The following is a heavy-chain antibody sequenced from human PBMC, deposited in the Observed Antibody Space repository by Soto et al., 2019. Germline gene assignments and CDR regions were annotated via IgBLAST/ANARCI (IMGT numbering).Heavy chain of an antibody. J-gene: IGHJ3*01. CDR2: VYGDGDK. Sequence: QIALKESGPTVVKPTQTLTLTCTFSGFSLTTSGVGVGWIRQPPGKALEWLALVYGDGDKRSSLSLKNRLTITKDTSTNQVVLTTTNMDPVDSYTYYCPHLIGAPYVSGFASWGPGTIVTVSS. D-gene: IGHD3-16*01. V-gene: IGHV2-5*02. CDR3: PHLIGAPYVSGFAS. CDR1: GFSLTTSGVG.